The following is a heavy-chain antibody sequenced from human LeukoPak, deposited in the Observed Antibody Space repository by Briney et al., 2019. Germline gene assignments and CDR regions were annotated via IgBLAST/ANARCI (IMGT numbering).Heavy chain of an antibody. D-gene: IGHD6-6*01. CDR1: GGSFSGYY. J-gene: IGHJ6*03. CDR2: INHSGST. CDR3: ARDKGGIAARRGGEYYYYYYMDV. V-gene: IGHV4-34*01. Sequence: SETLSLTCAVYGGSFSGYYWSWIRQPPGKGLEWIGEINHSGSTNYNPSLKSRVTISVDTSKNQFSLKLSSVTAADTAVYYCARDKGGIAARRGGEYYYYYYMDVRGKGTTVTVSS.